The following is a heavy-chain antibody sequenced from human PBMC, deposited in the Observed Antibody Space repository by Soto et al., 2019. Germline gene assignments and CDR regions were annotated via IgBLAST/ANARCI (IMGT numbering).Heavy chain of an antibody. V-gene: IGHV4-34*01. J-gene: IGHJ5*02. CDR2: INHSGST. CDR3: AKSAFLGVGRITGTTGRWFDP. D-gene: IGHD1-7*01. Sequence: QVQLQQWGAGLLKPSETLSLTCAVYGGSFSGYYWSWIRQPPGKGLEWIGEINHSGSTNYNPSLKGHVPIPLDTAKNQFSLKLSSVTAADTAVYYCAKSAFLGVGRITGTTGRWFDPWGQGPLVTVSS. CDR1: GGSFSGYY.